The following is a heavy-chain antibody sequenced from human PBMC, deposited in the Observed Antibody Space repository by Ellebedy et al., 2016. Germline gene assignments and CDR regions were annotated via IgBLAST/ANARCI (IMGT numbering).Heavy chain of an antibody. J-gene: IGHJ3*02. V-gene: IGHV3-30-3*01. CDR3: ARDSTVVVTAIHGNDAFDI. Sequence: GESLKISCAASGFTFSSYAMHWVRQAPGKGLEWVAVISYDGSNKYYADSVKGRFTISRDNSKNTLYLQMNSLRAEDTAVYYCARDSTVVVTAIHGNDAFDIWGQGTMVTVSS. D-gene: IGHD2-21*02. CDR1: GFTFSSYA. CDR2: ISYDGSNK.